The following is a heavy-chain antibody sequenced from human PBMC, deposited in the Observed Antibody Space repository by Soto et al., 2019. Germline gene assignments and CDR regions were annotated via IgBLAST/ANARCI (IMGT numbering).Heavy chain of an antibody. Sequence: GASVKVSCKASGGTFSSYAISWVRQAPGQGLEWMGGIIPIFGTANYAQKFQGRVTITADESTSTAYMELSSLRSEDTAVYYCAREPGDDSSGYYDYWGQGTLFTVAS. J-gene: IGHJ4*02. V-gene: IGHV1-69*13. D-gene: IGHD3-22*01. CDR1: GGTFSSYA. CDR2: IIPIFGTA. CDR3: AREPGDDSSGYYDY.